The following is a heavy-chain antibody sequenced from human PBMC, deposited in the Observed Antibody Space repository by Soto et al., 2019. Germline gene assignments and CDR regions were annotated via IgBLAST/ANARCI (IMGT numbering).Heavy chain of an antibody. D-gene: IGHD3-10*01. Sequence: EVQLVESGGGLVQPGGSLRLSCAASGFTFSSYSMNWVRQAPGKGLEWVSYISSSSSTIYYADSVKGRFTISRDNAKTSLYLQMNSLRDEDTAVYYCARDSQGMVPGVIIPYHWFDPWVQGTLVTVSS. CDR2: ISSSSSTI. CDR1: GFTFSSYS. V-gene: IGHV3-48*02. J-gene: IGHJ5*02. CDR3: ARDSQGMVPGVIIPYHWFDP.